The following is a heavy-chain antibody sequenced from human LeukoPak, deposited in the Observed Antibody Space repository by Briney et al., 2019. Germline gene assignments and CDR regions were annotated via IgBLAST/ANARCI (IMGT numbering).Heavy chain of an antibody. CDR3: ARATDNGYYLGGAFDI. CDR2: IYYSGST. Sequence: SETLSLTCTVSGGSISSYYWSWIRQPPGKGLEWIGYIYYSGSTNYNPSLKSRVTISVDTSENQFSLKLSSVTAADTAVYYCARATDNGYYLGGAFDIWGQGTMVTVSS. D-gene: IGHD3-3*01. CDR1: GGSISSYY. J-gene: IGHJ3*02. V-gene: IGHV4-59*01.